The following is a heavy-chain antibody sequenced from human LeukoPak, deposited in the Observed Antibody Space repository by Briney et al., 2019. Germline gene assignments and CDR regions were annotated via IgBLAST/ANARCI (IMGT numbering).Heavy chain of an antibody. Sequence: SQTLSLTCTVSGGSISSGSYYWSWIRQPAGKGLEWIGRIYTSGSTHYNPSLKSRVTLSVDTSKNQFSLKLSSVTAADTAVYYCARDGLNTMVRGKIHYYYMDVWGKGTTVTISS. V-gene: IGHV4-61*02. CDR3: ARDGLNTMVRGKIHYYYMDV. CDR2: IYTSGST. CDR1: GGSISSGSYY. J-gene: IGHJ6*03. D-gene: IGHD3-10*01.